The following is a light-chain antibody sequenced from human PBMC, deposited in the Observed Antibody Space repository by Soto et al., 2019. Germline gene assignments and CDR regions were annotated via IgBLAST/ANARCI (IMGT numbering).Light chain of an antibody. J-gene: IGKJ1*01. Sequence: EIVMTQSPATLSVSPGERVTLSCRASESVSSNLAWYQQKPGQAPWLLIYGASTRATGIPARFSGSGSGTEFTLTISGLQSEDSAVYYCHHYNNWPRSFGRGTKVEIK. CDR1: ESVSSN. CDR3: HHYNNWPRS. V-gene: IGKV3-15*01. CDR2: GAS.